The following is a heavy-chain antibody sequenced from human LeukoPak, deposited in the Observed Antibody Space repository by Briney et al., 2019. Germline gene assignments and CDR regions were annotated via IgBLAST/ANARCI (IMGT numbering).Heavy chain of an antibody. CDR2: IKSISYGGTI. V-gene: IGHV3-15*01. Sequence: GGSLRLSCATSGFNFNDAWMNWVRQAPGKGLEWLGRIKSISYGGTIDYAAPVKGRFTISRDDSKNTLYLQMNSLKIEDTAVYYCSIVGATSSGYWGQGTLVTVSS. CDR1: GFNFNDAW. D-gene: IGHD1-26*01. J-gene: IGHJ4*02. CDR3: SIVGATSSGY.